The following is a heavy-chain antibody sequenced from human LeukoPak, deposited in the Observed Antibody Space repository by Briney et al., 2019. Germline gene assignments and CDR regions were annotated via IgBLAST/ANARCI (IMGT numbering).Heavy chain of an antibody. Sequence: ASVKVSCKASGYTFTSYGISWVRQAPGQGLEWMGWINPNSGGTNYAQKFQGRVTMTRDTSISTAYMELSRLRSDDTAVYYCARVRIRSIAVAGTGNNWFDPWGQGTLVTVSS. J-gene: IGHJ5*02. V-gene: IGHV1-2*02. CDR2: INPNSGGT. CDR1: GYTFTSYG. D-gene: IGHD6-19*01. CDR3: ARVRIRSIAVAGTGNNWFDP.